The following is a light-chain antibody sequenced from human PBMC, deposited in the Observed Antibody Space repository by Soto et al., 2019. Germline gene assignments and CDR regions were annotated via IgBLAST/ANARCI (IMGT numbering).Light chain of an antibody. CDR3: SSYTTSSTL. CDR2: DVT. V-gene: IGLV2-14*03. CDR1: SYDIGGNNY. Sequence: QSALTQPASVSGSPGQSITISCTGTSYDIGGNNYVSWYQQHPGKAPKLMIYDVTNRPSGVSNRFSGSKSGNTASLTISGLQAEDEADYYCSSYTTSSTLFGGGTKVTDL. J-gene: IGLJ2*01.